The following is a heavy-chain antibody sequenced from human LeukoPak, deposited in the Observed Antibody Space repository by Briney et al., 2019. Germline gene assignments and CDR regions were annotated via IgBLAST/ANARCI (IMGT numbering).Heavy chain of an antibody. Sequence: GGSLRPSCSTSGFTFGDYAMTWVRQAPGKGLEWITFIRSRTYGGARDYAASVKGRFTISRDDSKSVAYLQMDSLKTEDTAVYYCTRATRVSIFGVQYYFDYWGQGTLVTVSS. J-gene: IGHJ4*02. CDR1: GFTFGDYA. CDR2: IRSRTYGGAR. D-gene: IGHD3-3*01. CDR3: TRATRVSIFGVQYYFDY. V-gene: IGHV3-49*04.